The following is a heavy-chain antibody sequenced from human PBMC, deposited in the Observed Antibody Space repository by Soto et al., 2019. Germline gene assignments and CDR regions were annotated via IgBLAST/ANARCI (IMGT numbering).Heavy chain of an antibody. D-gene: IGHD3-9*01. CDR1: GGSFSGYY. CDR2: INHSGST. J-gene: IGHJ5*02. CDR3: ARGPYYDILTGYYSWFDP. V-gene: IGHV4-34*01. Sequence: QVQLQQWGAGLLKPSETLSLTCAVYGGSFSGYYWSWIRQPPGKGLEWIGEINHSGSTNYNPSLKGRVTISVDTSKNQFSLKLSSVTAADTAVYYCARGPYYDILTGYYSWFDPWGQGTLVTVSS.